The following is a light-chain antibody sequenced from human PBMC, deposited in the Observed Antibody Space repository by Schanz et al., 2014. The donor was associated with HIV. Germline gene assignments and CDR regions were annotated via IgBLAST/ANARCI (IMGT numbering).Light chain of an antibody. J-gene: IGLJ2*01. Sequence: SYELTQPSSVSVSPGQTARITCSGDVLAKKYVRWLQQKPGQAPVMVISYDTDRPSGIPERFSGSNSGHTATLTLDRVETADEADYFCQVWDGSTGVVFGGGTKLTVL. V-gene: IGLV3-21*04. CDR3: QVWDGSTGVV. CDR1: VLAKKY. CDR2: YDT.